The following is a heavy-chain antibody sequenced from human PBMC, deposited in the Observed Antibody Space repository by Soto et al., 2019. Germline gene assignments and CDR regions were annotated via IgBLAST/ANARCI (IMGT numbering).Heavy chain of an antibody. J-gene: IGHJ6*02. V-gene: IGHV3-21*01. CDR2: ISGSSSYI. CDR3: ASGDYYYYGMDV. Sequence: GGSLRLSCAASGFTFSSYSMNWVRQPPGKGLEWVSSISGSSSYIYYADSVKGRFTISRDNAKNSLYLQMNSLRAEDTAVYYCASGDYYYYGMDVWGQGTTVTVSS. CDR1: GFTFSSYS. D-gene: IGHD3-16*01.